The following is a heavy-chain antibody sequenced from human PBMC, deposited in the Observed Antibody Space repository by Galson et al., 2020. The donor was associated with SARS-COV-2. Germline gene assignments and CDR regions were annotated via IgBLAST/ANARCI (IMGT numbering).Heavy chain of an antibody. Sequence: PSETLSLPCAVHRGPLSGYSCTCIPHAPGQGLEWISSINSGGDTKYSPSLSRRLTLSVDTSRNQFSFKWTSVSATDTALYFCARGHQGVVPSPVLGLGRFYSYYYRGVWGSGTCVTVSS. D-gene: IGHD3-10*01. J-gene: IGHJ6*03. CDR2: INSGGDT. CDR1: RGPLSGYS. V-gene: IGHV4-34*01. CDR3: ARGHQGVVPSPVLGLGRFYSYYYRGV.